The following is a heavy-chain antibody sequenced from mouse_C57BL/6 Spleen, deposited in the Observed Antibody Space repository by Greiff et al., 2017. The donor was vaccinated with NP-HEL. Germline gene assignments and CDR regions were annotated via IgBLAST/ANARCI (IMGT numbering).Heavy chain of an antibody. CDR2: IDPSDSYP. D-gene: IGHD1-1*01. V-gene: IGHV1-50*01. CDR3: ARGIGSSYVPPFDY. J-gene: IGHJ2*01. CDR1: GYTFTSYW. Sequence: QVQLQQPGAELVKPGASVKLSCKASGYTFTSYWMQWVKQRPGQGLEWIGEIDPSDSYPNYNQKFQGKATLTVDTSSSTAYMQLSSLTSEDSAVYYCARGIGSSYVPPFDYWGQGTTLTVSS.